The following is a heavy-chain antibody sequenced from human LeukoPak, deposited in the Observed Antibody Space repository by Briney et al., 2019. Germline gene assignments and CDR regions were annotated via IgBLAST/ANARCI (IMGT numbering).Heavy chain of an antibody. CDR3: ARFRYSSGRYDMDV. J-gene: IGHJ6*03. Sequence: ASVKVSCKASGYTFTNLGITWVRQAPGQGLEWMGWISAYNGNTNYAQKLQGRVTMTTDTSTSTAYMELRSLRSDDTAVYYCARFRYSSGRYDMDVWGKGTTVTVSS. CDR2: ISAYNGNT. D-gene: IGHD6-19*01. V-gene: IGHV1-18*01. CDR1: GYTFTNLG.